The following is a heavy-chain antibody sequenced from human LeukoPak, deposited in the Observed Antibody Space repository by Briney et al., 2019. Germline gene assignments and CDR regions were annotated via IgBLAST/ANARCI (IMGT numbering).Heavy chain of an antibody. D-gene: IGHD3-22*01. CDR3: AKGLYYVYDSSGYHSNWFDP. V-gene: IGHV3-30*18. CDR1: GFTFSNYG. Sequence: GGSLRLSCAASGFTFSNYGMHWVRQAPGKGLEWVAVIAYDGSNEYYAEFVKGRFTISRDNSKNTLYLQMYSLRAEDTAIYYCAKGLYYVYDSSGYHSNWFDPWGQGTLVVVSS. CDR2: IAYDGSNE. J-gene: IGHJ5*02.